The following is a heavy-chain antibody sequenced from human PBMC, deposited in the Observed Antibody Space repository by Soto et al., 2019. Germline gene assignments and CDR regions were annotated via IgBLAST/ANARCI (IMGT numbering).Heavy chain of an antibody. J-gene: IGHJ6*02. V-gene: IGHV3-33*01. D-gene: IGHD5-18*01. CDR2: IWYDGSNK. CDR1: GFTFSSYG. CDR3: ARELHVDTAMVDYYYYGMDV. Sequence: GGSLRLSCAASGFTFSSYGMHWVRQAPGKGLEWVAVIWYDGSNKYYADSVKGRFTISRDNSKNTLYLQMNSLRAEDTAVYYCARELHVDTAMVDYYYYGMDVWGQGTTVTVSS.